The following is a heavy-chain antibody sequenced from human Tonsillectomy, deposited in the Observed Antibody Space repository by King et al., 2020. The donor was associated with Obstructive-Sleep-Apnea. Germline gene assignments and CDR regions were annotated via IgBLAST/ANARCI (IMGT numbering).Heavy chain of an antibody. CDR3: ARGYTAMVSSYYFDY. CDR2: ISSSSSYT. J-gene: IGHJ4*02. D-gene: IGHD5-18*01. Sequence: VQLVESGGDLVKPGGSLRLSCASSGFTFSDYYMAWIRQAPGKGLEWGSYISSSSSYTNYADSVKGRFTISRDNAKNSLYLQMNSLRAEEAAVYYCARGYTAMVSSYYFDYWGQGTLVTVSS. CDR1: GFTFSDYY. V-gene: IGHV3-11*06.